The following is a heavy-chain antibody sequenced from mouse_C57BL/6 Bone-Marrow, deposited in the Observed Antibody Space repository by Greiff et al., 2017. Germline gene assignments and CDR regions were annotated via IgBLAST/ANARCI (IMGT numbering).Heavy chain of an antibody. D-gene: IGHD2-4*01. J-gene: IGHJ2*01. CDR3: AIWDDYDRGVDY. CDR1: GYTFTSYW. CDR2: IHPSDSDT. V-gene: IGHV1-74*01. Sequence: QVHVKQPGAELVKPGASVKVSCKASGYTFTSYWMHWVKQRPGQGLEWIGRIHPSDSDTNYNQKFKGKATLTVDKSSSTAYMQLSSLTSEDSAVYYCAIWDDYDRGVDYWGQGTTLTVSS.